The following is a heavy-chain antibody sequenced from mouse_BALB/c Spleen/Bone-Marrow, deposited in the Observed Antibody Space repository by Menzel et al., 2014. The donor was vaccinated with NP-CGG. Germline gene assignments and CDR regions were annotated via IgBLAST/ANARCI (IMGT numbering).Heavy chain of an antibody. D-gene: IGHD2-3*01. Sequence: VKLVESGAGLVKPGAPVKLSCKASGYTFTSYWMNWVKQRPGRGLEWIGRIDPSDSETHYNQKFKDKATLTVDKSSSTAYNQLSSLTSEDSAVYYCARARGDGYYYAMDYWGQGTSVTVSS. J-gene: IGHJ4*01. CDR1: GYTFTSYW. V-gene: IGHV1-69*02. CDR3: ARARGDGYYYAMDY. CDR2: IDPSDSET.